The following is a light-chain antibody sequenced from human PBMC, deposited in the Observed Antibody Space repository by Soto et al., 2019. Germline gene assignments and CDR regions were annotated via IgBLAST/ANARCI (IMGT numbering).Light chain of an antibody. CDR3: TSYTRDTALV. V-gene: IGLV2-14*01. CDR1: SSDVGTYNY. J-gene: IGLJ1*01. CDR2: EVS. Sequence: QSVLTQPXSVYGSPGQSITISCTGTSSDVGTYNYVSWYQHHPGKAPKLIIYEVSNRPSGVSNRFSGSKSGSTASLTISGLQAEDEADYHCTSYTRDTALVFGTGTKVTVL.